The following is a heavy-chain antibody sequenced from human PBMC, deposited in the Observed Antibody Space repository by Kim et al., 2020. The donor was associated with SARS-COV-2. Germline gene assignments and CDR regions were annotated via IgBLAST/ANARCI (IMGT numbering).Heavy chain of an antibody. Sequence: SVKVSCKASGGTFSSYAISWVRQAPGQGLEWMGRIIPILGIANYAQKFQGRVTITADKSTSTAYMELSSLRSEDTAVYYCARDGAAMDGYYDILTPDLMDVWGQGTTVTVSS. CDR3: ARDGAAMDGYYDILTPDLMDV. D-gene: IGHD3-9*01. V-gene: IGHV1-69*04. J-gene: IGHJ6*02. CDR1: GGTFSSYA. CDR2: IIPILGIA.